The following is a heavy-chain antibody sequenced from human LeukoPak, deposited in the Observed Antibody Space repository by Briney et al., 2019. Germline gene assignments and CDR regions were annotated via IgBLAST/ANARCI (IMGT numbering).Heavy chain of an antibody. Sequence: SETLSLTCTVSGGSISSSSYYWGWIRQPPGKGLEWIGSIYYSGSTYYNPSLKSRFTISVDTSKNQFSLKLSSVTAADTAVYYCARHRFELWFGEFTRQYNWFDPWGQGTLVTVSS. CDR3: ARHRFELWFGEFTRQYNWFDP. V-gene: IGHV4-39*01. CDR1: GGSISSSSYY. J-gene: IGHJ5*02. CDR2: IYYSGST. D-gene: IGHD3-10*01.